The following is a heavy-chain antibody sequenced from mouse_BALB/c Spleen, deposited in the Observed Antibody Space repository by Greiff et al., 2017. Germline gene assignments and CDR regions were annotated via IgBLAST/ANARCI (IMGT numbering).Heavy chain of an antibody. CDR2: ISDGGSYT. J-gene: IGHJ4*01. Sequence: DVKLVESGGGLVKPGGSLKLSCAASGFTFSDYYMYWVRQTPEKRLEWVATISDGGSYTYYPDSVKGRFTISRDNAKNNLYLQMSSLKSEDTAMYYCARDYGAMDYWGQGTSVTVSS. D-gene: IGHD1-1*02. CDR1: GFTFSDYY. CDR3: ARDYGAMDY. V-gene: IGHV5-4*02.